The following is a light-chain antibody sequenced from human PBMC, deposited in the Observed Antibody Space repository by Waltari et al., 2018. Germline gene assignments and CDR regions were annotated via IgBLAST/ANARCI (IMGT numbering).Light chain of an antibody. CDR1: QSVSSF. J-gene: IGKJ4*01. CDR3: QQRSNWLA. Sequence: EIVLTQSPATLSLSPGERATLSCRASQSVSSFLAWYQHKPGQAPRLLIYDASTRATGIPARFSGSGSGTDFTLTISSLEPEDFAVYYGQQRSNWLAFGGGTKVEI. V-gene: IGKV3-11*01. CDR2: DAS.